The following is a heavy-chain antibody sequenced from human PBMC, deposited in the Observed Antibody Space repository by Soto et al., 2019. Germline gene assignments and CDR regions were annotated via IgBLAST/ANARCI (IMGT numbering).Heavy chain of an antibody. V-gene: IGHV4-4*07. J-gene: IGHJ4*02. CDR3: ARAMFYYESSPEGY. D-gene: IGHD3-22*01. Sequence: QVQLQESGPGLVKPSETLSLTCTVSGASISSYYWSWIRQPAGKGLEWVGRFYTSGRTNYNPSLKSRVTMSVDTSKNQFSLKVNSVTAADTAVYYCARAMFYYESSPEGYWGQGTLVTVSS. CDR1: GASISSYY. CDR2: FYTSGRT.